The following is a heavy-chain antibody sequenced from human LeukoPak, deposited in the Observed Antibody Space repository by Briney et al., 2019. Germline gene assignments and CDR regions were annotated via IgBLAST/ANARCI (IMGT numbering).Heavy chain of an antibody. CDR1: LDSTTSNFW. V-gene: IGHV4-4*02. J-gene: IGHJ3*02. CDR2: IHRSGSP. Sequence: PSETLSLTCTVSLDSTTSNFWSWVRQPPGKSLEWIGEIHRSGSPNYNPSLQSRVTISIDRSRNQIVLELSSVTAADTAVYYCAREYGAKRGFDIWGQGTMVTVSS. CDR3: AREYGAKRGFDI. D-gene: IGHD4-17*01.